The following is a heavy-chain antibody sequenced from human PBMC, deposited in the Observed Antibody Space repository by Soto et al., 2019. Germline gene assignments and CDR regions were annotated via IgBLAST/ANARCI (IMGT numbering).Heavy chain of an antibody. J-gene: IGHJ4*02. CDR1: GYTFTSYA. CDR2: INAGNGNT. Sequence: ASVKVSCKASGYTFTSYAMHWVRQAPGQRLEWMGWINAGNGNTKYSQKFQGRVTITRDTSASTAYMELSSLRSEDTAVYYCARLGSYYYDSSDFDYWGQGTLVTV. CDR3: ARLGSYYYDSSDFDY. V-gene: IGHV1-3*01. D-gene: IGHD3-22*01.